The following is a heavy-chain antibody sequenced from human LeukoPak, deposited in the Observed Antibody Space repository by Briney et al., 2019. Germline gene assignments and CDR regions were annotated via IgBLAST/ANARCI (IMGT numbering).Heavy chain of an antibody. CDR2: INPKNAGT. D-gene: IGHD3-10*01. CDR1: GYTFTGHY. Sequence: EASVKVSCKASGYTFTGHYMHWVRQAPGQGLEWMGWINPKNAGTNFAQRFQGRVTMTRDTSISTAYMELSRLRSDDTAVYYCARDLGLWFGELSWYFDYWGQGTLVTVSS. J-gene: IGHJ4*02. V-gene: IGHV1-2*02. CDR3: ARDLGLWFGELSWYFDY.